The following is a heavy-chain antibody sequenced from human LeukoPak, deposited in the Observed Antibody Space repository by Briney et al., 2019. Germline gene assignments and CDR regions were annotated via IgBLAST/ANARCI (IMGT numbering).Heavy chain of an antibody. J-gene: IGHJ4*02. D-gene: IGHD2-2*01. V-gene: IGHV4-34*01. CDR3: ASSGRPAAAGY. Sequence: SETLSLTCAVYGGSFSGYYWSWIRQPPGKGLEWIGEINHSGSTNYNPSLKSRVTISVDTSKNQFSLKLSSVTAADTAVYYCASSGRPAAAGYWGQGTLATVSS. CDR2: INHSGST. CDR1: GGSFSGYY.